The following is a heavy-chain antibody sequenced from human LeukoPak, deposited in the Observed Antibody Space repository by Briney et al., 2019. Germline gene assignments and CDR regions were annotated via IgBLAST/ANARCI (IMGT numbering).Heavy chain of an antibody. Sequence: GGSLRLSCAASGFTFSSYSMNWVRQAPGKGLKWVSSISSSSSYIYYADSVKGRFTISRDNAKNSLYLQMNSLRAEDTAVYYCARGRGTSGSNRDFYYYYYMDVWGKGTTVTISS. CDR1: GFTFSSYS. J-gene: IGHJ6*03. CDR2: ISSSSSYI. D-gene: IGHD2-15*01. V-gene: IGHV3-21*01. CDR3: ARGRGTSGSNRDFYYYYYMDV.